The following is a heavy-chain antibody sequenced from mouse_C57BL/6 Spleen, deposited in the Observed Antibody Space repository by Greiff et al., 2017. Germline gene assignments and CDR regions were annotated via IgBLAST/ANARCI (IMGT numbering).Heavy chain of an antibody. CDR1: GYAFSSSW. CDR2: IYPGDGDT. Sequence: VQLQQSGPELVKPGASVKISCKASGYAFSSSWMNWVKQRPGKGLEWIGRIYPGDGDTNYNGKFKGKATLTADKSSSTAYMQLSSLTSVNSAVSFSARRLTGYAMDYWGQGTSVTVSS. J-gene: IGHJ4*01. CDR3: ARRLTGYAMDY. D-gene: IGHD1-2*01. V-gene: IGHV1-82*01.